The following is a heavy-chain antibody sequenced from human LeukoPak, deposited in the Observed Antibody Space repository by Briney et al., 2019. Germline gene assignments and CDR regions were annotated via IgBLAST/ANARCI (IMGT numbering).Heavy chain of an antibody. V-gene: IGHV3-23*01. CDR1: GFTFSNYG. D-gene: IGHD2-15*01. J-gene: IGHJ3*01. Sequence: GGSLRLSCEASGFTFSNYGMSWVRQAPGKGLEWVSAISGSGGNIYYADSVKGRCTISRGNSRDTLFLQMNSLRVDDTAIYYCVKTIDYGSGIDAFDVWGQGTRVTVSS. CDR3: VKTIDYGSGIDAFDV. CDR2: ISGSGGNI.